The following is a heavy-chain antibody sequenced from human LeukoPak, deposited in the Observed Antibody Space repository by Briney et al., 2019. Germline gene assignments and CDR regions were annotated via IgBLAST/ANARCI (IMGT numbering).Heavy chain of an antibody. V-gene: IGHV1-8*01. CDR1: GYTFTSYD. D-gene: IGHD6-19*01. J-gene: IGHJ6*03. Sequence: ASVKVSCKASGYTFTSYDINWVRQATGQGLEWMGWMNPNSGNTGYAQKFQGRVTMTRNTSISTAYMELSSLRSEDTAVYYCARGRVAGYKTWYYYYYYMDVWGKGTTVTVSS. CDR2: MNPNSGNT. CDR3: ARGRVAGYKTWYYYYYYMDV.